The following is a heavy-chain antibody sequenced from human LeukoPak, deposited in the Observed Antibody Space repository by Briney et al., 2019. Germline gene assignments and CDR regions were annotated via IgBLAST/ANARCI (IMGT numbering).Heavy chain of an antibody. V-gene: IGHV4-59*11. CDR3: ARASTTFGILNWFDP. J-gene: IGHJ5*02. CDR1: GGSISSHH. D-gene: IGHD1-1*01. CDR2: IYYSGST. Sequence: SETLSLTCTVSGGSISSHHWSWIRQPPGKGLEWIGYIYYSGSTNYNPSLKSRVTISVDTSKNQFSLKLSSVTAADTAVYYCARASTTFGILNWFDPWGQGTLVTVSS.